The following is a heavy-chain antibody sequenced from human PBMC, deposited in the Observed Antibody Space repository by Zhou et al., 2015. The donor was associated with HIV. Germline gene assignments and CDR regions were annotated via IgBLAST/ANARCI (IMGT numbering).Heavy chain of an antibody. D-gene: IGHD2-21*02. Sequence: QVQLVQSGAEVKKPGSSVKVSCKASGGTFSSYAISWVRQAPGQGLEWMGGIILIFGTANYAQKFQGRVTITADESTSTAYMELSSLRSEDTAVYYCARRREVVTAAPHYYYGMDVWGQGTTGHPSP. CDR3: ARRREVVTAAPHYYYGMDV. CDR2: IILIFGTA. J-gene: IGHJ6*02. CDR1: GGTFSSYA. V-gene: IGHV1-69*12.